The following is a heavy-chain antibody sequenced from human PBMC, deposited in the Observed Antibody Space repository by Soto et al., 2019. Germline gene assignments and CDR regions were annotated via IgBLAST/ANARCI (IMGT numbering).Heavy chain of an antibody. CDR2: ISAYNGNT. J-gene: IGHJ4*02. CDR1: GYTFTSYG. CDR3: ARVTTVETGNY. V-gene: IGHV1-18*03. Sequence: QVQLVQSGAEVKKPGASVKVSCKASGYTFTSYGISWVRQAPGQGLEWMGWISAYNGNTNYAQKLKGRVIMTPDTSTSTADMELRRLRSYDMAVYYCARVTTVETGNYWGQGTLVTVSS. D-gene: IGHD4-17*01.